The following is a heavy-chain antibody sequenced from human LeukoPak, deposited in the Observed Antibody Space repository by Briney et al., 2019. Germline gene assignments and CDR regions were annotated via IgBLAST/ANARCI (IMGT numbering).Heavy chain of an antibody. CDR1: GGSISSGGFC. J-gene: IGHJ4*02. CDR2: IYNSGSS. D-gene: IGHD3-3*01. Sequence: TSETLSLTCTVSGGSISSGGFCWTWIRQHPGKGLEWIGYIYNSGSSYYNPSLKSRVTMSVDTSKNQFSLKLRSVPAADTAVYYCARTITIYGVPCYFDYWGQGTLVTVSS. CDR3: ARTITIYGVPCYFDY. V-gene: IGHV4-31*03.